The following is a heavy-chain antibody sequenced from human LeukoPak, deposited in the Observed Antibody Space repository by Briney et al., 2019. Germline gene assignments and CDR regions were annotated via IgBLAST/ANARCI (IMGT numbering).Heavy chain of an antibody. CDR3: ARAPFWRGRSAFDI. V-gene: IGHV5-51*01. Sequence: GESLKISFKGSGXSFTSYRIGWVRQMPGKVLEWMGIIYPGDSDTRYSPSFPGQVTISADNSISTAYLQWSSLKASDTAMYYCARAPFWRGRSAFDIWGQGTMVTVSS. CDR2: IYPGDSDT. J-gene: IGHJ3*02. CDR1: GXSFTSYR. D-gene: IGHD3-3*01.